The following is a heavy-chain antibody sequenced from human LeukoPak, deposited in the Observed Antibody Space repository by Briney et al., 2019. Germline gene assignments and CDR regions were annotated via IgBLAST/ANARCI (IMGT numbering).Heavy chain of an antibody. D-gene: IGHD6-13*01. CDR2: IIPIFGTA. V-gene: IGHV1-69*06. J-gene: IGHJ4*02. CDR3: ARVVRSSSWLFDY. Sequence: GASVKVSCKASGYTFTSYYMHWVRQAPGQGLEWMGGIIPIFGTANYAQKFQGRVTITADKSTSTAYMELSSLRSEDTAVYYCARVVRSSSWLFDYWGQGTLVTVSS. CDR1: GYTFTSYY.